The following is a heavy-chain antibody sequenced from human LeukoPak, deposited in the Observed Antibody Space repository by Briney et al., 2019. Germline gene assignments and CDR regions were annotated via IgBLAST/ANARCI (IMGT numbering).Heavy chain of an antibody. J-gene: IGHJ3*02. V-gene: IGHV3-23*01. CDR1: GFTFSNYA. CDR2: ISGSGDGT. D-gene: IGHD2-21*02. Sequence: GGSLRLSCAASGFTFSNYAMSWVRQAPGKGLDWFSAISGSGDGTYYADSVKGRFTISRDNSKNTLFLQMNSLRDEDPAIYYCAKGLGDFGRTGAFDIWGLGTMVTVSS. CDR3: AKGLGDFGRTGAFDI.